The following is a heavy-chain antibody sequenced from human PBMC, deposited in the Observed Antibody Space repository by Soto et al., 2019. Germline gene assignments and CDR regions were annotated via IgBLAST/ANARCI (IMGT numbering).Heavy chain of an antibody. D-gene: IGHD6-19*01. CDR1: GYTFTSYA. V-gene: IGHV1-3*01. CDR2: INAGNGNT. Sequence: ASVKLSCKASGYTFTSYAMHWVRQAPGQRLEWMGWINAGNGNTKYSQKFQGRVTITRDTSASTAYMELSSLRSEDTAVYYCARFNRGWLFEYWGQGTLVNVSS. J-gene: IGHJ4*02. CDR3: ARFNRGWLFEY.